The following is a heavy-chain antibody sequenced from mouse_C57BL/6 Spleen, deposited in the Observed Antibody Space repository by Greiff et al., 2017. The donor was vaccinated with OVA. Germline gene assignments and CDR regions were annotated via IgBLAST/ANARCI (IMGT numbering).Heavy chain of an antibody. D-gene: IGHD2-1*01. V-gene: IGHV1-18*01. CDR1: GYTFTDYN. CDR3: ARFGGNKDWFAY. CDR2: INPNNGGT. J-gene: IGHJ3*01. Sequence: EVQLQQSGPELVKPGASVKIPCKASGYTFTDYNMDWVKQSHGKSLEWIGDINPNNGGTIYNQKFKGKATLTVDKSSSTAYMELRSLTSEDTAVYYCARFGGNKDWFAYWGQGTLVTVSA.